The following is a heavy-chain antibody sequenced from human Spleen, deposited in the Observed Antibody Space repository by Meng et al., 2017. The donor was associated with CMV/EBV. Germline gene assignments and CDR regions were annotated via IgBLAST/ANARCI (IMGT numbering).Heavy chain of an antibody. Sequence: SETLSLTCTVSGGSISSSSYYWGWIRQPPGKGLEWIGSIYYSGSTYYNPSLKSRVTISVDTSKNQFSLKLSSVTAADTAVYYCASPVIAARRPTNYYDMDVWGQGTTVTVSS. D-gene: IGHD6-6*01. V-gene: IGHV4-39*07. CDR2: IYYSGST. CDR3: ASPVIAARRPTNYYDMDV. J-gene: IGHJ6*02. CDR1: GGSISSSSYY.